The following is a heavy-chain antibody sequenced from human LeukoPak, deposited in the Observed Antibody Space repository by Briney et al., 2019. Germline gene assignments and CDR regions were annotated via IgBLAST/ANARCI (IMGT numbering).Heavy chain of an antibody. Sequence: GGSLGLSCAASGFTFSDYYMSWIRQAPGKGLEWVSYISSSGSTIYYADSVKGRFTISRDNAKNSLYLQMNSLRAEDTAVYYCARAQGYYYDSSGPVLGYWGQGTLVTVSS. CDR3: ARAQGYYYDSSGPVLGY. V-gene: IGHV3-11*04. CDR2: ISSSGSTI. CDR1: GFTFSDYY. J-gene: IGHJ4*02. D-gene: IGHD3-22*01.